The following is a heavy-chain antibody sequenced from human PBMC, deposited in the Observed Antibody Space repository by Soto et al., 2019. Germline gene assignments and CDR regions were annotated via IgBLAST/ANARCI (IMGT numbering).Heavy chain of an antibody. CDR3: ARNHYYYGSGNYYYFYY. V-gene: IGHV1-69*13. CDR1: GGTFSSYA. CDR2: IIPIFGTA. D-gene: IGHD3-10*01. J-gene: IGHJ4*02. Sequence: ASVKVSCKASGGTFSSYAISWVRQAPGQGLEWMGGIIPIFGTASYAQKFQGRVTITADESTSTAYMELSSLRSEDTAVYYCARNHYYYGSGNYYYFYYWGQGTLVPVSS.